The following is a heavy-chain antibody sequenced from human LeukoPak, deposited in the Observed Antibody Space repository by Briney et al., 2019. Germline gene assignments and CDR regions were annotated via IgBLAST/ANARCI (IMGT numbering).Heavy chain of an antibody. V-gene: IGHV4-34*01. Sequence: PSETLSLTCAVYGGSFSGYYWSWIRQPPGKGLEWIGEINHSGSTNYNPSLKGRVTISVDTSKNQFSLKLSSVTAADTAVYYCARGYDSSGYYWSWGQGTLVTVSS. J-gene: IGHJ4*02. CDR1: GGSFSGYY. D-gene: IGHD3-22*01. CDR3: ARGYDSSGYYWS. CDR2: INHSGST.